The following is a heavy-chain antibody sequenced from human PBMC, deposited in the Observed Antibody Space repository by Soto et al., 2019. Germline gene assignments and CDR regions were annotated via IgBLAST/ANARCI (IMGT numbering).Heavy chain of an antibody. CDR3: ARGYSAFGASSYFDF. Sequence: EVQLVESGGDLVQPGRSLRLPCAASGFTFDNYVMYWVRQAPGKGLEWVSGIGWNSYTINYADSVKGRFTISRDNAKNSLYLKMNSLRAEDTALYYCARGYSAFGASSYFDFWGQGTLVTVSS. D-gene: IGHD3-16*01. CDR2: IGWNSYTI. V-gene: IGHV3-9*01. J-gene: IGHJ4*02. CDR1: GFTFDNYV.